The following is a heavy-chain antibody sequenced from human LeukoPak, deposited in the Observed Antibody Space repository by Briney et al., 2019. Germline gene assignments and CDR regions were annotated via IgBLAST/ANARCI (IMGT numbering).Heavy chain of an antibody. CDR1: GYTFTSYD. CDR2: MNPNSGNT. D-gene: IGHD3-22*01. CDR3: ARSYYDSSGYPSAFDI. J-gene: IGHJ3*02. V-gene: IGHV1-8*01. Sequence: ASVKVSCKASGYTFTSYDINWVRQATGQGLEWMGRMNPNSGNTGYAQKFQGRVTMTRNTSISTAYMELSSLRSEDTAVYYCARSYYDSSGYPSAFDIWGQGTMVTVSS.